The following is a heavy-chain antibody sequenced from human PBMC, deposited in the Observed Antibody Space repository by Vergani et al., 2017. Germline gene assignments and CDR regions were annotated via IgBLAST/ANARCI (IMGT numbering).Heavy chain of an antibody. CDR1: GGSFSGYY. CDR2: INHSEST. D-gene: IGHD7-27*01. J-gene: IGHJ6*03. CDR3: AKHDQTGDQVYYYVDV. V-gene: IGHV4-34*01. Sequence: QVQLQQWGAGLLKPSETLSLTCAVYGGSFSGYYWSWIRPPPGKGQEWIGEINHSESTNYNPSLKSRGTITVDTSKNQFTLKLSSVTAADTAVYYGAKHDQTGDQVYYYVDVWGKGTTVTVSS.